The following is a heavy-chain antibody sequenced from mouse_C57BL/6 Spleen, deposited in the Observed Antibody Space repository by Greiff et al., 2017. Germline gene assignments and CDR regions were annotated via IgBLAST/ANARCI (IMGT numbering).Heavy chain of an antibody. V-gene: IGHV1-18*01. CDR1: GYTFTDYN. CDR2: INPNNGGT. Sequence: EVKLMESGPELVKPGASVKIPCKASGYTFTDYNMDWVKQSHGKSLEWIGDINPNNGGTIYNQKFKGKATLTVDKSSSTAYMELRSLTSEDTAVYYCARSRLLPPSYYAMDYWGQGTSVTVSS. J-gene: IGHJ4*01. CDR3: ARSRLLPPSYYAMDY. D-gene: IGHD6-1*01.